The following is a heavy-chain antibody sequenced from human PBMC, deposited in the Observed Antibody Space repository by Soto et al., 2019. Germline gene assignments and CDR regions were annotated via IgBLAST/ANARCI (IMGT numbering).Heavy chain of an antibody. CDR1: GFTFSSYA. CDR3: AKTVPGTKY. D-gene: IGHD6-19*01. V-gene: IGHV3-23*01. CDR2: ISGSGDTT. Sequence: PGGSLRLSCAASGFTFSSYAMSWVRQAPGKGLKWVSGISGSGDTTFYADSVKGRFTISRDNSKNTLYLQMNSLGAEDTAVYYCAKTVPGTKYWGQGTLVTVSS. J-gene: IGHJ4*02.